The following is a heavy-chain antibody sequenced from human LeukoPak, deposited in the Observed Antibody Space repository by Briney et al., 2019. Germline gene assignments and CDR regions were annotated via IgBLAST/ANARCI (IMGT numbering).Heavy chain of an antibody. CDR2: IYTGGST. CDR3: ARGRGEANRNAFDI. Sequence: GGSLRLSCAASGFIVSSNYMSWVRQAPGKGLEWVSVIYTGGSTYYADSVKGRFTISRDNSKNTLYLQMNSLRAEDTAVYYCARGRGEANRNAFDIWGQGTMVTVSS. D-gene: IGHD1-14*01. CDR1: GFIVSSNY. J-gene: IGHJ3*02. V-gene: IGHV3-53*01.